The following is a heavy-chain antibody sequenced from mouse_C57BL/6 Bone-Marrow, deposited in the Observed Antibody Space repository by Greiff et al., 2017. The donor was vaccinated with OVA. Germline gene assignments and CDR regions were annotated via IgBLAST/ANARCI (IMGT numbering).Heavy chain of an antibody. CDR3: ARCSGSSHFDS. D-gene: IGHD1-1*01. Sequence: VQLQQSGAELARPGASVKMSCKASGYTFTSYTMHWVKQRPGQGLEWIGYINPSSGYTKYNQKFKDKATLTADKSSSTAYMQLSSLTSEDSAVXYCARCSGSSHFDSWGQGTTLTASS. CDR1: GYTFTSYT. CDR2: INPSSGYT. V-gene: IGHV1-4*01. J-gene: IGHJ2*01.